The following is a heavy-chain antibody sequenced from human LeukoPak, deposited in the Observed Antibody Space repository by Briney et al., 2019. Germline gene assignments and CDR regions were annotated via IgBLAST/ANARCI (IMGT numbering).Heavy chain of an antibody. Sequence: ASVTVSCKASGYSFTGYYMHLVRQPPGQGLEWMGWINPKSGGPIYAQQFPGTVTMTRDTSISAAYMEVASLRYDDTGVYYCARGSIVAAGFDDYWGQGNLVTVSS. CDR3: ARGSIVAAGFDDY. D-gene: IGHD6-13*01. CDR1: GYSFTGYY. CDR2: INPKSGGP. J-gene: IGHJ4*02. V-gene: IGHV1-2*02.